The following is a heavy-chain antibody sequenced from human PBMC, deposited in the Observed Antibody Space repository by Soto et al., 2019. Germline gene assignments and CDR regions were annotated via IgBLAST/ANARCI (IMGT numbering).Heavy chain of an antibody. CDR2: IYYIGGT. V-gene: IGHV4-59*08. Sequence: SLTCTVSGDSISSYYWSWIRQPPGKGLEWIGYIYYIGGTNYNPSLKSRVTISVDTSKNQFSLKLSSVTAADTAVYYCARRRSYGDSDYWGQGTLVTVSS. CDR3: ARRRSYGDSDY. D-gene: IGHD4-17*01. CDR1: GDSISSYY. J-gene: IGHJ4*02.